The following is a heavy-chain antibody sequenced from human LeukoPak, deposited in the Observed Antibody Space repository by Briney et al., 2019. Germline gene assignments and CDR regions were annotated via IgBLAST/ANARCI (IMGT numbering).Heavy chain of an antibody. D-gene: IGHD6-19*01. Sequence: ASVKVSCKASGYTFTSYGISWVRQAPGQGLEWMGWISAYNGNTNYAQKLQGRVTMTTDASTSTAYMELRSLRSDDTAVYYCARDGEHSSGWPLFDYWGQGTLVTVSS. CDR2: ISAYNGNT. J-gene: IGHJ4*02. CDR1: GYTFTSYG. CDR3: ARDGEHSSGWPLFDY. V-gene: IGHV1-18*04.